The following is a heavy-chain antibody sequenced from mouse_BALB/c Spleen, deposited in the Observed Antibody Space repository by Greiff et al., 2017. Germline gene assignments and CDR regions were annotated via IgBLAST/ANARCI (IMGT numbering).Heavy chain of an antibody. Sequence: EVQLQQSGPELGKPGASVKISCKASGYSFTGYNMYWVKQSHRKSLEWIGYIDPYNGGTSYNQKSKGKATLTVDKSSSTAYMELRSLTSEDSAVYYCAKDSSSSWFAYWGQGTLVTVSA. CDR1: GYSFTGYN. CDR3: AKDSSSSWFAY. J-gene: IGHJ3*01. V-gene: IGHV1S135*01. CDR2: IDPYNGGT. D-gene: IGHD1-1*01.